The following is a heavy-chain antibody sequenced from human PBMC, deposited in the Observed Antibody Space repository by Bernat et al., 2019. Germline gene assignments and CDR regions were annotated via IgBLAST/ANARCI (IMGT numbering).Heavy chain of an antibody. CDR2: IYYSGST. D-gene: IGHD2-2*01. V-gene: IGHV4-31*03. CDR1: GGSISSGGYY. J-gene: IGHJ6*03. Sequence: QVQLQESGPGLVKPSQTLSLTCTVSGGSISSGGYYWSWIRQHPGKGLEWIGYIYYSGSTYYNPSLKSRVTISVDTSKNQFSLKLSSVTAADTAVYYCARVGGHCSSTSCYYYYYYMDVWGKGTTVTVSS. CDR3: ARVGGHCSSTSCYYYYYYMDV.